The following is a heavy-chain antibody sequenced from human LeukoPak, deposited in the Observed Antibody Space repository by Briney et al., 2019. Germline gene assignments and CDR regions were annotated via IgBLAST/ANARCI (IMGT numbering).Heavy chain of an antibody. J-gene: IGHJ4*02. CDR1: GFTFSSYS. CDR3: AKRRVTTVSDDY. CDR2: ISSSSSYI. D-gene: IGHD4-17*01. V-gene: IGHV3-21*04. Sequence: GGSLRLSCAASGFTFSSYSMNWVRQAPGKGLEWVSSISSSSSYIYYADSVKGRFTISRDNSKDTLYLQMNSLRAEDTAVYYCAKRRVTTVSDDYWGQGTLVTVSS.